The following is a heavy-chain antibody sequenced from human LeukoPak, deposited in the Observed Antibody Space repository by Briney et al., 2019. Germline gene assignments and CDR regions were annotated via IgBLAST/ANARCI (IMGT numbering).Heavy chain of an antibody. D-gene: IGHD2-2*01. Sequence: ASVKVSCKASGYTFTSYGISWVRQAPGQGLEWMGWISAYNGNTNYAQKLQGRVTMTTDPSTSTAYMELRSLGSDDTAVYYCARSRVVVPAALPPLSYYMDVWGKGTTVTVSS. V-gene: IGHV1-18*01. J-gene: IGHJ6*03. CDR2: ISAYNGNT. CDR3: ARSRVVVPAALPPLSYYMDV. CDR1: GYTFTSYG.